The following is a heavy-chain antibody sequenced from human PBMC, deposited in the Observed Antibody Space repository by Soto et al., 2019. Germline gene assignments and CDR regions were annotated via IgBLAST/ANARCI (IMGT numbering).Heavy chain of an antibody. CDR1: GGSVSSGSYY. V-gene: IGHV4-61*01. Sequence: QVQLQESGPGLVKHSETLSLTCTVSGGSVSSGSYYWSWIRQPPGKGLEWIGYIYYSECTNYNPYLKSRVTISVDTSKNQFSLKLNSVTAADTAVYYCASYNWNDDGDYWGQGTLVTVSS. CDR2: IYYSECT. J-gene: IGHJ4*02. D-gene: IGHD1-20*01. CDR3: ASYNWNDDGDY.